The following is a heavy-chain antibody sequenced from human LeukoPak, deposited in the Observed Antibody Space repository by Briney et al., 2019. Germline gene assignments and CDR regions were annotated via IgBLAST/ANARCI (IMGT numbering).Heavy chain of an antibody. V-gene: IGHV3-53*01. J-gene: IGHJ1*01. CDR2: LYTDGTT. Sequence: GGSLRLSCVASGFTVSSNYMSWVRQAPGRGLEWVSALYTDGTTFYADSAKGRFTISRDNSKNTLYLQMNGLRPEDTAVYYCSLNSGWTGFFKHWGQGTLVTVCS. CDR1: GFTVSSNY. CDR3: SLNSGWTGFFKH. D-gene: IGHD6-19*01.